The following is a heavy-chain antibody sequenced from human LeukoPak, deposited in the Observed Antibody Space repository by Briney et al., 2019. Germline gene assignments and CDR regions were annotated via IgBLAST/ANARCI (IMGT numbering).Heavy chain of an antibody. CDR2: MNPNSGNT. J-gene: IGHJ4*02. Sequence: GASVKVSCKASGYTFTSYDINWVRQATGQGLEWMGWMNPNSGNTGYAQKFQGRVTMTRNTSISTAYMELSSLRSEDTAVYYCARGPHIVVVTATYYFDYWGQGTLVTVSS. CDR3: ARGPHIVVVTATYYFDY. V-gene: IGHV1-8*02. CDR1: GYTFTSYD. D-gene: IGHD2-21*02.